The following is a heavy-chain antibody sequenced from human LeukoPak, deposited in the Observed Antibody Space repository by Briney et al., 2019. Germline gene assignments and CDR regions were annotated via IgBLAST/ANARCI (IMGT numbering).Heavy chain of an antibody. J-gene: IGHJ5*02. CDR3: ARVVGIAVAGTGDRPSNWFDP. V-gene: IGHV4-39*07. CDR2: IYYSGST. CDR1: GGSISSSSYY. D-gene: IGHD6-19*01. Sequence: SETLSLTCTVSGGSISSSSYYWGWIRQPPGKGLEWIGSIYYSGSTYYNPSLKSRVTISVDTSKNQFSLQLNSVTPEDTAVYYCARVVGIAVAGTGDRPSNWFDPWGQGTLVTVSS.